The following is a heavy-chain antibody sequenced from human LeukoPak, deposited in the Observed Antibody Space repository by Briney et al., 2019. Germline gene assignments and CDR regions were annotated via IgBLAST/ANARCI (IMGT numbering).Heavy chain of an antibody. Sequence: SETLSLTCTVSGVSISSYYWSWIRQPPGKGLEWIGYIYYSGSTNYNPSLKGRVTISVDTSKNQFSLKLSSVTAADTAVYYCARWQYYDILTGHTSPLYYYYGMDVWGQGTTVTVSS. CDR3: ARWQYYDILTGHTSPLYYYYGMDV. CDR2: IYYSGST. CDR1: GVSISSYY. D-gene: IGHD3-9*01. J-gene: IGHJ6*02. V-gene: IGHV4-59*01.